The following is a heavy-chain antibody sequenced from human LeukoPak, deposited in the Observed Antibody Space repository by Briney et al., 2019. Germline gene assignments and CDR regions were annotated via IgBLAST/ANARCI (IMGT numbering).Heavy chain of an antibody. J-gene: IGHJ4*02. Sequence: SETLSLTCTVSGGSISSYYWSWIRQPPGKGLEWIGEINHSGSTNYNPSLKSRVTISVDTSKNQFSLKLSPVTAADTAVYYCARAVVAGQAIDYWGQGTLVTVSS. V-gene: IGHV4-34*01. D-gene: IGHD6-19*01. CDR1: GGSISSYY. CDR3: ARAVVAGQAIDY. CDR2: INHSGST.